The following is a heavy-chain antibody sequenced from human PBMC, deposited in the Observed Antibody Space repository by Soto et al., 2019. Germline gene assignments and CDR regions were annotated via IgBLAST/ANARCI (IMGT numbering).Heavy chain of an antibody. CDR1: GGSISSGGYS. CDR3: ARAHGSGWGAFDI. V-gene: IGHV4-30-2*01. J-gene: IGHJ3*02. Sequence: TSETLSLTCAVSGGSISSGGYSWSWIRQPPGKGLEWIGYMYHSGSTYYNPSLKSRVTISIDRSKNQFSLKLSSVTAADTAVYYCARAHGSGWGAFDICGQGTMVTVSS. D-gene: IGHD3-10*01. CDR2: MYHSGST.